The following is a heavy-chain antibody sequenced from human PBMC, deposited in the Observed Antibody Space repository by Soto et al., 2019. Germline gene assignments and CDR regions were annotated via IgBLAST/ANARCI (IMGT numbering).Heavy chain of an antibody. J-gene: IGHJ3*01. CDR3: ARARWYDAFDV. CDR1: GFFISSGNY. D-gene: IGHD2-15*01. Sequence: PSETLSPTCAVSGFFISSGNYWGWIRKPPGKGLEWIGSIFHGGNTYYNPSLKSRVTISVDMSKNQFSLKLNSVTAADTAVYYCARARWYDAFDVWGQGTVVTVSS. V-gene: IGHV4-38-2*01. CDR2: IFHGGNT.